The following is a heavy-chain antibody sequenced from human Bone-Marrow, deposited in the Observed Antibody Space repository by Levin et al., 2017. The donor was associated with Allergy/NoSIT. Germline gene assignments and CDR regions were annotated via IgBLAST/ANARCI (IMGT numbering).Heavy chain of an antibody. V-gene: IGHV3-30*18. CDR2: ISYDGSNK. J-gene: IGHJ4*02. CDR1: GFTFSSYG. D-gene: IGHD3-9*01. CDR3: AKGQVLRYFDWLLSPGSLNN. Sequence: SCAASGFTFSSYGMHWVRQAPGKGLEWVAVISYDGSNKYYADSVKGRFTISRDNSKNTLYLQMNSLRAEDTAVYYCAKGQVLRYFDWLLSPGSLNNWGQGTLVTVSS.